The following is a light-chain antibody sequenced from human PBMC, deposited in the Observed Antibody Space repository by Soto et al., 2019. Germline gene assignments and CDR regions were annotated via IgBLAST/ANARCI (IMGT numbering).Light chain of an antibody. V-gene: IGKV3-20*01. CDR2: GAS. CDR3: QQYGSSPIT. J-gene: IGKJ5*01. CDR1: QSISGNY. Sequence: VSTPSPGAVSLSQGERVTRSFSASQSISGNYLAWYQHKPGQAPRLLIYGASSRATGIPDRFSGSGSGTDFTLTISRLEPEDFAVYYCQQYGSSPITFGQGTRLAI.